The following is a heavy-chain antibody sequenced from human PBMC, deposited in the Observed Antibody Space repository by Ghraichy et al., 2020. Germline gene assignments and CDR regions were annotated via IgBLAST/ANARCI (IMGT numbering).Heavy chain of an antibody. CDR2: ISSSSSTI. J-gene: IGHJ4*02. V-gene: IGHV3-48*02. CDR1: GFTFSSYS. Sequence: GGSLRLSCAASGFTFSSYSMNWVRQAPGKGLEWVSYISSSSSTIYYADSVKGRFTISRDNAKNSLYLQMNSLRDEDTAVYYCARSMLYYYDSSGYPDYWGQVTLVTVSS. CDR3: ARSMLYYYDSSGYPDY. D-gene: IGHD3-22*01.